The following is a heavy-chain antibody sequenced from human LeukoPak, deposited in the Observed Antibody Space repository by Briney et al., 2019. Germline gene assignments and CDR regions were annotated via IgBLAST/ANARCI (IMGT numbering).Heavy chain of an antibody. J-gene: IGHJ3*02. CDR1: GFTFSSCA. CDR2: ISYDGSNK. CDR3: ARGDTMVRGVTGAFDI. V-gene: IGHV3-30*04. Sequence: GGSLRLSCAASGFTFSSCAMHWVRQAPGKGLEWVAVISYDGSNKYYADSVKGRFTISRDNSKNTLYLQMNSLRAEDTAVYYCARGDTMVRGVTGAFDIWGQGTMVTVSS. D-gene: IGHD3-10*01.